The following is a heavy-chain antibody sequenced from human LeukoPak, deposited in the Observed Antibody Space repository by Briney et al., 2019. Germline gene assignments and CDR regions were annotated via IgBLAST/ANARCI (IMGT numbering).Heavy chain of an antibody. CDR3: ARGHGYVWGSYRSLGYYYGMDV. D-gene: IGHD3-16*02. V-gene: IGHV1-8*01. Sequence: ASVKVSCKASGHTFTSYDIDWVRQATGQGLEWMGWMNPNSGNTGYAQKFQGRVTMTRNTSISTAYMELSSLRSEDTAVYYCARGHGYVWGSYRSLGYYYGMDVWGQGTTATVSS. CDR2: MNPNSGNT. CDR1: GHTFTSYD. J-gene: IGHJ6*02.